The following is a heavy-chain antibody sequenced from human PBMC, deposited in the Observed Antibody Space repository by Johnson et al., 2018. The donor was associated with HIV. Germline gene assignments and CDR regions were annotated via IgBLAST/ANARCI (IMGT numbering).Heavy chain of an antibody. CDR2: ISGSGGST. Sequence: AQLVESGGGVVQPGRSLRLSCAASGFTFSSYAMSWVRQAPGKGLEWVSAISGSGGSTYYADSVKGRFTISRDNAKNSLYLQMNSLRVEDTAVYYCARVHPAVAGNDAFDIWGQGTMVTVSS. V-gene: IGHV3-23*04. CDR3: ARVHPAVAGNDAFDI. D-gene: IGHD6-19*01. CDR1: GFTFSSYA. J-gene: IGHJ3*02.